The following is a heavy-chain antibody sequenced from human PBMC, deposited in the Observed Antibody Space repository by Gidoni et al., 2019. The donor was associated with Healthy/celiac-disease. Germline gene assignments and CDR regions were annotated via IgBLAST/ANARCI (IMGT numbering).Heavy chain of an antibody. J-gene: IGHJ4*02. CDR2: IGGSGGST. Sequence: EVQLMESGGGLVQPGGSLRLTCAASGFTFSSYAMSWGRQAPGKGLEWVSAIGGSGGSTYYADSVKGRFTISRDNSKNTLYLQMNSLRAEDTAVYYCAKSTYYDFWSGYYTHYFDYWGQGTLVTVSS. V-gene: IGHV3-23*01. CDR1: GFTFSSYA. D-gene: IGHD3-3*01. CDR3: AKSTYYDFWSGYYTHYFDY.